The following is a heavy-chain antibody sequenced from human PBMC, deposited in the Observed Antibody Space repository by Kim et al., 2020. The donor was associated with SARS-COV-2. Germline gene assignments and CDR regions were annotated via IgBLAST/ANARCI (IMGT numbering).Heavy chain of an antibody. CDR1: GYTFTSYA. Sequence: ASVKVSCKASGYTFTSYAMHWVRQAPGQRLEWMGWINAGNGNTKYSQKFQGRVTITRDTSASTAYMELSSLRSEDTAVYYCARAKGLRDSYYYYYYGMDVWGQGTTVTVSS. CDR2: INAGNGNT. CDR3: ARAKGLRDSYYYYYYGMDV. V-gene: IGHV1-3*01. D-gene: IGHD5-12*01. J-gene: IGHJ6*02.